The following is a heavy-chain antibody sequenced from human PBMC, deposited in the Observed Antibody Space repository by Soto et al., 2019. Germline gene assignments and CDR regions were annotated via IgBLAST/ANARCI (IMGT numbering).Heavy chain of an antibody. CDR2: IYYSGST. V-gene: IGHV4-39*01. Sequence: SIVRSSYYRSWVRQPPGKGLEWIGSIYYSGSTFYNASLKSRVTISVDTSKNLFSLKVTSVTAADTAVYYCARRDGYSYGGEIGFWGKGTSVPVSP. J-gene: IGHJ6*04. CDR3: ARRDGYSYGGEIGF. D-gene: IGHD5-18*01. CDR1: SIVRSSYY.